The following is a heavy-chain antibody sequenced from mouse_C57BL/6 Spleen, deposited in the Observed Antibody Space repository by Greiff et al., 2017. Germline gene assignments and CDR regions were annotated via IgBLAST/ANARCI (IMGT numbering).Heavy chain of an antibody. CDR2: IDPSDSYT. V-gene: IGHV1-69*01. J-gene: IGHJ4*01. Sequence: VKLQQPGAELVMPGASVKLSCKASGYTFTSYWMHWVKQRPGQGLEWIGEIDPSDSYTNYNQKFKGKSTLTVDKSSSTAYMQLSSLTSEDSAVYYCARLDSNYAMDYWGQGTSVTVSS. CDR1: GYTFTSYW. D-gene: IGHD2-5*01. CDR3: ARLDSNYAMDY.